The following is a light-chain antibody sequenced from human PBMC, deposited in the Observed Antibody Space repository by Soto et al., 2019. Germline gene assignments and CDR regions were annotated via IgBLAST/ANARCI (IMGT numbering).Light chain of an antibody. Sequence: IVLTHSPGTLSLSPGERATLSCRASQSVWGTYLAWYQHKPGQAPRLLIYGESNRASGIPDRFSGSGSGTDFTLTIRRLEPADFAVYYCQQYGGSPFTFGPGTKVDIK. CDR3: QQYGGSPFT. CDR1: QSVWGTY. V-gene: IGKV3-20*01. CDR2: GES. J-gene: IGKJ3*01.